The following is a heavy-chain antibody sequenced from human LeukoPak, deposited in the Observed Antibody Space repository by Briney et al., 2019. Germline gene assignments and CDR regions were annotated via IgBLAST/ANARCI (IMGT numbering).Heavy chain of an antibody. J-gene: IGHJ4*02. CDR3: ARDKDPTVFDS. Sequence: ASVKVSCKASGCTFSSYAISWVRQAPGQGLEWLGWINPNNGDTNSAQKFQGRVTMTRDTTISTAYMELRSLRSDDTAVYYCARDKDPTVFDSWGQGTLVTVSS. V-gene: IGHV1-2*02. CDR1: GCTFSSYA. CDR2: INPNNGDT.